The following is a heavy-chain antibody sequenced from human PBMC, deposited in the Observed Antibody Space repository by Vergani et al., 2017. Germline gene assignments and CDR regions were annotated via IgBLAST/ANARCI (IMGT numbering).Heavy chain of an antibody. CDR1: GDSVSSNSAA. Sequence: QLQLQESGSGLVKPSQTLLLTCAISGDSVSSNSAAWNWIRQSPSRGLEWLGRTYFMSKWYNDYAASVKSRMTINSDTSKNLFSLQLQSVTPEDTAVYYCAREDISLTVEGANYMDIWGKGTTVTVSS. D-gene: IGHD3-22*01. V-gene: IGHV6-1*01. CDR3: AREDISLTVEGANYMDI. CDR2: TYFMSKWYN. J-gene: IGHJ6*03.